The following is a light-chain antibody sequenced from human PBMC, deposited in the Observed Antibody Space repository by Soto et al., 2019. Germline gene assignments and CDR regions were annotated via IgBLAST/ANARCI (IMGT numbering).Light chain of an antibody. CDR1: SSNIGSNY. Sequence: QAVLTQPPSASGATGQRVTISCSGRSSNIGSNYVYWYQQLPGTAPKLLIYRNNQRRSGVPDRFSGSKSGTSASLAISGLRSEDEADYYCAAWDDTLSGVLFGGGTKLTIL. CDR2: RNN. J-gene: IGLJ2*01. CDR3: AAWDDTLSGVL. V-gene: IGLV1-47*01.